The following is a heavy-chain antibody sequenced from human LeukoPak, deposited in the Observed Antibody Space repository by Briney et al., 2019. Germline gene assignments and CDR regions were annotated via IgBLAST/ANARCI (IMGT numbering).Heavy chain of an antibody. Sequence: GGSLRLSCAASGFTVSSNYMSWVRQAPGKGLEWVSVIYSGGSTYYADSVKGRFTISRDNSKNTLYLQMNSLRAEDTAVYYCARDMGGAVSVGGGMATIRDYWGQGTLVTVSS. D-gene: IGHD5-24*01. J-gene: IGHJ4*02. CDR2: IYSGGST. CDR3: ARDMGGAVSVGGGMATIRDY. V-gene: IGHV3-66*01. CDR1: GFTVSSNY.